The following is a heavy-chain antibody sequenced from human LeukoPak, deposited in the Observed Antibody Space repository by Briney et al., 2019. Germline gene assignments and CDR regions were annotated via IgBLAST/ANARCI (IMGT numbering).Heavy chain of an antibody. CDR3: ARLVVVTAGDY. CDR1: GFTLSNYW. Sequence: PGGSLRLSCSASGFTLSNYWMHWVRQAPGKGLVWVARLHSNGAFTTYADSVKGRFTISRDTAKNTLYLQMNSLRVEGTAVYYCARLVVVTAGDYWGQGTLVTVSS. D-gene: IGHD2-21*02. J-gene: IGHJ4*01. V-gene: IGHV3-74*01. CDR2: LHSNGAFT.